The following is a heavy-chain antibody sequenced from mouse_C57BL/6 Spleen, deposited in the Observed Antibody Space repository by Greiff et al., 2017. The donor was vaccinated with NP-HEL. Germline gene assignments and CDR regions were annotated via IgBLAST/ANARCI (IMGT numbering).Heavy chain of an antibody. J-gene: IGHJ3*01. CDR1: GYAFSSYW. CDR3: ARNDYCSAWFAY. Sequence: QVQLKESGAELVKPGASVKISCKASGYAFSSYWMNWVKQRPGKGLEWIGQIYPGDGDTNYNGKFKGKATLTADKSSSTAYMQLSSLTSEDSAVYFCARNDYCSAWFAYWGQGTLVTVSA. D-gene: IGHD2-4*01. V-gene: IGHV1-80*01. CDR2: IYPGDGDT.